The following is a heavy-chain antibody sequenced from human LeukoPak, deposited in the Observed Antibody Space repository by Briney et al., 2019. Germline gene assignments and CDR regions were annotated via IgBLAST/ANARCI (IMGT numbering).Heavy chain of an antibody. Sequence: GGSLRLSCAASGFTFSSYGMHWVRQAPGKGLEWVAVISYDGSNKYYADSVKGRFTISRDNSKNSLYLQMNSLRAEDMALYYCAKARGSGSYPFDYWGQGTLVTVSS. CDR1: GFTFSSYG. V-gene: IGHV3-30*18. D-gene: IGHD3-10*01. J-gene: IGHJ4*02. CDR3: AKARGSGSYPFDY. CDR2: ISYDGSNK.